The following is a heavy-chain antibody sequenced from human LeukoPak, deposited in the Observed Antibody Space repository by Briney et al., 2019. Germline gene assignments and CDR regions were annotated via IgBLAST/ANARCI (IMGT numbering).Heavy chain of an antibody. CDR3: AREDYYDSSAPTDY. J-gene: IGHJ4*02. CDR2: ISSSGSTI. D-gene: IGHD3-22*01. CDR1: GFTFSDYY. V-gene: IGHV3-11*04. Sequence: GGSLRLSCAAPGFTFSDYYMSWIRQAPGKGLEWVSYISSSGSTIYYADSVKGRFTISRDNAKNSLYLQMNSLRAEDTAVYYCAREDYYDSSAPTDYWGQGTLVTVSS.